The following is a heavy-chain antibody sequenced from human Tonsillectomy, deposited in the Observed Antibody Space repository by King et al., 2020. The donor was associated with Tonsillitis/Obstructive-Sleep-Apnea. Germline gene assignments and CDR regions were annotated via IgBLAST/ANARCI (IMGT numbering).Heavy chain of an antibody. V-gene: IGHV3-74*01. D-gene: IGHD3-9*01. CDR2: INSDGSST. J-gene: IGHJ6*02. CDR1: GFTFSSYW. Sequence: VQLVESGGGLVQAGGSLRLSCAASGFTFSSYWMHWVRQAPGKGLMWVSRINSDGSSTSYADSVKGRFTISRDNAKNTLYLQMNSLRAEDTAVYYCAREGDYNILTGYYSGPYYYYGMDVWGQGTTVTVSS. CDR3: AREGDYNILTGYYSGPYYYYGMDV.